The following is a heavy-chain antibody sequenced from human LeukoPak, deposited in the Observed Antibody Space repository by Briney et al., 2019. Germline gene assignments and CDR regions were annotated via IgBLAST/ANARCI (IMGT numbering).Heavy chain of an antibody. CDR2: INPSGGST. J-gene: IGHJ4*02. D-gene: IGHD5-18*01. CDR1: GYTFTSYY. V-gene: IGHV1-46*01. Sequence: ASVKVSCKASGYTFTSYYMHWVRQAPGQGLEWMGIINPSGGSTSYAQKFQGRVTMTRDTSTSTVYIELSSLRSEDTAVYYCAREIQLWLMLDYWGQGTLVTVSS. CDR3: AREIQLWLMLDY.